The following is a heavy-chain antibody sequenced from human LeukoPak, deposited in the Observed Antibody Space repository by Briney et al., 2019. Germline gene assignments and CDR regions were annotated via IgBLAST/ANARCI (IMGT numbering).Heavy chain of an antibody. CDR3: ARDSVDYSSSSGVVY. CDR2: ISSGSSYI. CDR1: GFIFSDYI. Sequence: GGSLRLSCAASGFIFSDYIMNWVRQAPGKGLEGVSSISSGSSYIYYSHSVKGRFTISRDHAKNSLYLQMNSLRAEDTAVYYCARDSVDYSSSSGVVYWGQGTLVTVSS. V-gene: IGHV3-21*01. J-gene: IGHJ4*02. D-gene: IGHD6-6*01.